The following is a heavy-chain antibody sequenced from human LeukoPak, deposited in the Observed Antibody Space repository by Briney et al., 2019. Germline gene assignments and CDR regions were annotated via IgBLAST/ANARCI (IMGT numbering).Heavy chain of an antibody. CDR1: GFTFSSYG. V-gene: IGHV3-30*02. J-gene: IGHJ4*02. CDR2: IRYDGSNK. CDR3: AKVGDGSGSYSDY. Sequence: PGGSLRLSCAASGFTFSSYGMHWVRQAPGKGLEWVAFIRYDGSNKYYADSVKGRFTISRDNPKNTLYLQMNSLRAEDTAVYYCAKVGDGSGSYSDYWGQGTLVTVSS. D-gene: IGHD3-10*01.